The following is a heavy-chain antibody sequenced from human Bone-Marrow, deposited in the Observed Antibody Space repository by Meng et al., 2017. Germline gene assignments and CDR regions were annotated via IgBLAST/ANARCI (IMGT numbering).Heavy chain of an antibody. Sequence: GESLKISCAASGFTFSSYWMSWVRQAPGKGLEWVANIKQDGSEKYYVDSVKGRFTISRDNAKNSLYLQMNSLRAEDTAVYYCARGSIHYYDSSGDAFDIWGQGKMVNVSS. D-gene: IGHD3-22*01. CDR2: IKQDGSEK. V-gene: IGHV3-7*01. CDR3: ARGSIHYYDSSGDAFDI. J-gene: IGHJ3*02. CDR1: GFTFSSYW.